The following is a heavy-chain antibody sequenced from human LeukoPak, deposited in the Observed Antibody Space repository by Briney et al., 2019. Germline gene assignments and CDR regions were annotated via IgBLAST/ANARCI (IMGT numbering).Heavy chain of an antibody. Sequence: SQTLSLTCTVSGGSISSGGYYWSWIRQHPGKGLEWIGYIYYSGSTYDNPSLKSRVAISVNTSKNQFSLKLSSVTAADTAVYYCARGRAEDFYDSSGYLGEYYFDYWGQGTLVTVSS. CDR2: IYYSGST. CDR3: ARGRAEDFYDSSGYLGEYYFDY. J-gene: IGHJ4*02. CDR1: GGSISSGGYY. V-gene: IGHV4-31*03. D-gene: IGHD3-22*01.